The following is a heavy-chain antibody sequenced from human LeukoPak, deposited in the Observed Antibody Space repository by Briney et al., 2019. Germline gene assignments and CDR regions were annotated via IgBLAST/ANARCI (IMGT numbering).Heavy chain of an antibody. D-gene: IGHD3-10*01. J-gene: IGHJ6*02. CDR3: ARLGGALGLWFGESTPIHYYYYGMDV. CDR2: IYPGDSDT. CDR1: GYSFTSYW. V-gene: IGHV5-51*01. Sequence: HGESLKISCKGSGYSFTSYWIGWVRQMPGKGLEWMGIIYPGDSDTRYSPSFQGQVTISADKSISTAYLQWSSLKASDTAMYYCARLGGALGLWFGESTPIHYYYYGMDVWGQGTTVTVSS.